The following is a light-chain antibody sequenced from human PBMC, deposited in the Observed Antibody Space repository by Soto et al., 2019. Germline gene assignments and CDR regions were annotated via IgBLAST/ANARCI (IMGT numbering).Light chain of an antibody. CDR3: SSHSSSSAYYV. V-gene: IGLV2-14*01. Sequence: QSALTQPASVSGSPGQSITISCTGTSSDVGIYNYVSWYQQHPGKAPKLIICEVYNRPSGVSNRFSGSKSGNMASLTISGLRPEDEADYYCSSHSSSSAYYVFGTGTKVTVL. CDR1: SSDVGIYNY. CDR2: EVY. J-gene: IGLJ1*01.